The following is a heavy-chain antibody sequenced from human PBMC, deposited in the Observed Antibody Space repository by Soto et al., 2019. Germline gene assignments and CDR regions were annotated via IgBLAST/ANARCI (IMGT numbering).Heavy chain of an antibody. CDR1: GGSISSGDYY. V-gene: IGHV4-30-4*01. CDR2: IYYSGST. J-gene: IGHJ4*02. D-gene: IGHD3-10*01. Sequence: QVQLQESGPGLVKPSQTLSLTCTVSGGSISSGDYYWSWIRQPPGKGLEWIGYIYYSGSTYYNPSVNSRVTISVDTSKNQFSLKLSSVTAADTAGYYWASRKSSPYFDYWGQGTLVTVSS. CDR3: ASRKSSPYFDY.